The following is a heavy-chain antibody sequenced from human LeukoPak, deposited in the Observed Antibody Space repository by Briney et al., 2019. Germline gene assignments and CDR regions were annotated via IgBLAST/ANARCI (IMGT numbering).Heavy chain of an antibody. Sequence: SETLSLTCSVSGGFISCYFWCLLRQPPGRRLERIGNIYYSGSTNYNPSLKSRVTISVDTSKSQFSLKLSSVTAADTAVYYCARTEVLPCYYDNSGGFDYWGQGILVTVSS. J-gene: IGHJ4*02. V-gene: IGHV4-59*01. D-gene: IGHD3-16*01. CDR2: IYYSGST. CDR3: ARTEVLPCYYDNSGGFDY. CDR1: GGFISCYF.